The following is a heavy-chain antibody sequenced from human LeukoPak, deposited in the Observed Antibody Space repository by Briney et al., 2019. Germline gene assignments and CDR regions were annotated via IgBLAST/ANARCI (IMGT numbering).Heavy chain of an antibody. V-gene: IGHV1-69*01. D-gene: IGHD3-22*01. CDR2: IIPIFGTA. CDR1: GGTFSSYA. CDR3: ARGYGSSGYYYDGYFDY. J-gene: IGHJ4*02. Sequence: GSSVKVSCKASGGTFSSYAISWVRQAPGQGLEWMGGIIPIFGTANYAQKFQGRVTITADESTSTAYMELSSLRSEDTAVYYCARGYGSSGYYYDGYFDYWGQGTLVTVSS.